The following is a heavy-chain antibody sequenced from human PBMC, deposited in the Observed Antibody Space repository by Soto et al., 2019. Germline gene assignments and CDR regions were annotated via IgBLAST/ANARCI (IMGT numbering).Heavy chain of an antibody. CDR1: GFTVSSYG. V-gene: IGHV3-30*18. D-gene: IGHD1-26*01. J-gene: IGHJ4*02. Sequence: GGSLRLSCVASGFTVSSYGMHWVRQAPGKGLEWVAIISYDGSNTYYADSVKGRFTISRDNSKNTLYLQMNSLRAEDTSVYYCAKEGGLSGSYYISSSYYFDYWGQGT. CDR3: AKEGGLSGSYYISSSYYFDY. CDR2: ISYDGSNT.